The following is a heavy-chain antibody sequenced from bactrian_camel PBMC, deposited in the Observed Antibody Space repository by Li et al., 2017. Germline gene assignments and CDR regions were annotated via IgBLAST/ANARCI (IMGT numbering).Heavy chain of an antibody. CDR1: GYSYGNYC. J-gene: IGHJ4*01. V-gene: IGHV3S6*01. CDR3: ADAPWCPGFGGTGPLYSDYDVDYEDPY. D-gene: IGHD4*01. CDR2: IRRDGDE. Sequence: QVQLVESGGGSAQSGGSLSLSCAASGYSYGNYCLGWFRQAPGKAREGIAGIRRDGDEYYADSVKGRFTISLDDADNTLYLEMNSLQTEDTAVYYCADAPWCPGFGGTGPLYSDYDVDYEDPYWGQGTQVTVS.